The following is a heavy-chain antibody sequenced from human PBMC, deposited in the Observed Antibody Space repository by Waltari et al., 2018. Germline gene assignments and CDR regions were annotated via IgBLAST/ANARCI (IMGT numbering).Heavy chain of an antibody. CDR1: GFTFSDYY. V-gene: IGHV3-11*04. J-gene: IGHJ5*02. D-gene: IGHD3-22*01. CDR2: ICFIGSSI. Sequence: QVQLVESGGGLVKPGGSLRLSCAASGFTFSDYYMSWIRQAPGKGLDLVSYICFIGSSIYYADSGKGRFPISRDNAKNSLYLQMNSLRAEDTAVYYCAREAGENYYYDSLGFDPWGQGTLVTVSS. CDR3: AREAGENYYYDSLGFDP.